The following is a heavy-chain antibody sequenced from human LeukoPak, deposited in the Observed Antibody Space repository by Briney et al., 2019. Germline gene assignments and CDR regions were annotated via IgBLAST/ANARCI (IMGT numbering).Heavy chain of an antibody. Sequence: ASVKVSCKASRYTFTGYYMHWVRQAPGQGLEWTGWINPNSGGTNYAQKFQGWVTMTRDTSISTAYMELSRLRSDDTAVYYCARGPATQVGAWDIVVVPAADNWFDPWGQGTLVTVSS. CDR1: RYTFTGYY. V-gene: IGHV1-2*04. J-gene: IGHJ5*02. D-gene: IGHD2-2*01. CDR2: INPNSGGT. CDR3: ARGPATQVGAWDIVVVPAADNWFDP.